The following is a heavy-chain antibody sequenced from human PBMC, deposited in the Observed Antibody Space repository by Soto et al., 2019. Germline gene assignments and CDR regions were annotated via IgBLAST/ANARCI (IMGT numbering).Heavy chain of an antibody. V-gene: IGHV3-7*01. Sequence: EVQLVESGGGLVQPGGSLRLSCAASGFTFGSYWMSWVRQAPGXGLEGLATIKMDASEKKYVDSVKGRFTMSRDNAKXSLYLXMXSLRAXXXXVXXXXXXXXXXSGASVNHYLDYWGHGTLVTVSS. CDR1: GFTFGSYW. CDR2: IKMDASEK. CDR3: XXXXXXXSGASVNHYLDY. D-gene: IGHD3-10*01. J-gene: IGHJ4*01.